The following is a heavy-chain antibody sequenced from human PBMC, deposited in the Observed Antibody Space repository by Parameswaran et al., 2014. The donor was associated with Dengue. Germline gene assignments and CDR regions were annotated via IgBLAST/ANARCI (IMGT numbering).Heavy chain of an antibody. CDR3: AKSAMVRGVYFDY. Sequence: QMPGKGLEWVAVISYDGSNKYYADSVKGRFTISRDNSKNTLYLQMNSLRAEDTAVYYCAKSAMVRGVYFDYWGQGTLVTVSS. CDR2: ISYDGSNK. V-gene: IGHV3-30*18. J-gene: IGHJ4*02. D-gene: IGHD3-10*01.